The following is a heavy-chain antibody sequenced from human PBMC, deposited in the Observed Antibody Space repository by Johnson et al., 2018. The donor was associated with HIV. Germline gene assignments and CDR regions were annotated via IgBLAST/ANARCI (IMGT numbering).Heavy chain of an antibody. CDR3: AKALGWELSI. CDR1: GFTFSSYG. Sequence: QMMLVESGGGVVQPGRSLRLSCAASGFTFSSYGMHWVRQAPGKGLEWVAVISSDGSNKYYADSVKGRFTSSRDNSKNSLYLQMNSLRAEDTAVYYCAKALGWELSIWGQGTMVTVSS. D-gene: IGHD1-26*01. V-gene: IGHV3-30*19. J-gene: IGHJ3*02. CDR2: ISSDGSNK.